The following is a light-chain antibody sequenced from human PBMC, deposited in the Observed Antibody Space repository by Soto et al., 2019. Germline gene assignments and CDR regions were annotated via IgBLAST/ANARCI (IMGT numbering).Light chain of an antibody. CDR1: SGNIGSNY. CDR3: QSYDSSTPVV. Sequence: NFMLTQPHSVSESPGKTVTISCTRSSGNIGSNYVQWYQQRPGSAPTTLIYDDDQRPSGVPDRFSGSIDRSSNSASLTISGLKTEDEADYYCQSYDSSTPVVFGGGTKVTVL. CDR2: DDD. V-gene: IGLV6-57*04. J-gene: IGLJ2*01.